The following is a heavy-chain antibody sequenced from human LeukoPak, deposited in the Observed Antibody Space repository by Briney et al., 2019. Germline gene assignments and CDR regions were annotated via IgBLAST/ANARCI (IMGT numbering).Heavy chain of an antibody. D-gene: IGHD5-24*01. CDR2: ISSSGGNK. CDR1: GFTFSGYS. J-gene: IGHJ3*02. Sequence: GGALRLSRTPSGFTFSGYSMNWVRQAPRKGLEWVSYISSSGGNKYYADYVQGQFTISRDNAMISLYLQMNGLRAEDTAVYYCARSRATYAFDIWGQGTMVTVSS. V-gene: IGHV3-48*01. CDR3: ARSRATYAFDI.